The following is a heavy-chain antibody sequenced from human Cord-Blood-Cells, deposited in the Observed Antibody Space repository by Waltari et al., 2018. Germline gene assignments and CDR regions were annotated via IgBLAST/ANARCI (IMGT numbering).Heavy chain of an antibody. Sequence: EVQLVESGGGLVKPGGSLRLSCEASGFTFSSYSMNWVRQAPGKGLGLVASISSSSSYIYYAVSVRGRFTISRDNAKXXLCLQMNSLRAEDTAVYYCARDQFEGAFDIWGQGTMVTVSS. J-gene: IGHJ3*02. CDR1: GFTFSSYS. CDR2: ISSSSSYI. D-gene: IGHD3-16*01. CDR3: ARDQFEGAFDI. V-gene: IGHV3-21*01.